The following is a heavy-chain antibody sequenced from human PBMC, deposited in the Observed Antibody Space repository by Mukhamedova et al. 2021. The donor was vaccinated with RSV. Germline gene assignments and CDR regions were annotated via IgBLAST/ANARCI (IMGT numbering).Heavy chain of an antibody. J-gene: IGHJ3*02. CDR3: SRGYSSVGIYALVI. CDR2: SANKADSYTT. D-gene: IGHD2-15*01. V-gene: IGHV3-72*01. Sequence: VRQAPGKGLEWVGRSANKADSYTTEYAASVKGRFTISRDESKESLYLQMNSLKTEDTAVYYCSRGYSSVGIYALVIWGQGTMV.